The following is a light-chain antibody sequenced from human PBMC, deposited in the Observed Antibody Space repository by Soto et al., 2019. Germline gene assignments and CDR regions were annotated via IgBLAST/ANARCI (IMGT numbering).Light chain of an antibody. CDR2: KNN. CDR1: SSNIGSNY. Sequence: QSVLTQPPSASGTPGQRVIISCSGSSSNIGSNYVYWYQQLPGTAPKLHIYKNNQRPSGVPDRFSGSKSGTSASLAISGLRSEDEADYYCAAWDDSLSGGVFGTGTKLTVL. J-gene: IGLJ1*01. CDR3: AAWDDSLSGGV. V-gene: IGLV1-47*01.